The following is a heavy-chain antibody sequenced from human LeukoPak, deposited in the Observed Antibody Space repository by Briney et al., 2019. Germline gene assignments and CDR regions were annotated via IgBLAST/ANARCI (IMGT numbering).Heavy chain of an antibody. CDR3: ARERYYDGSGYFFDY. V-gene: IGHV1-69*04. D-gene: IGHD3-22*01. CDR2: IIPILGIA. J-gene: IGHJ4*02. CDR1: GGTFSSYA. Sequence: SVKVSCKASGGTFSSYAISWVRQAPGQGLEWMGRIIPILGIANYAQKFQGRVTITADKSTSTAYMELSSLRSEDTAVYYCARERYYDGSGYFFDYWGQGTLVTVSS.